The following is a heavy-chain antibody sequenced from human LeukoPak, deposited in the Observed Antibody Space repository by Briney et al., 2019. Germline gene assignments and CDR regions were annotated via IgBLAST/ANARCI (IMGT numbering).Heavy chain of an antibody. CDR1: GFTLSHYY. CDR3: ARQGSEIDY. CDR2: ISSGDTI. V-gene: IGHV3-11*01. J-gene: IGHJ4*02. Sequence: PGGSLRLSCAASGFTLSHYYMTWIRQAPGQGLEWISCISSGDTIYYADSVKGRFTVSRDNAENSLYLQMNSLRAEDTAMYYCARQGSEIDYWGQGTLVTVSS.